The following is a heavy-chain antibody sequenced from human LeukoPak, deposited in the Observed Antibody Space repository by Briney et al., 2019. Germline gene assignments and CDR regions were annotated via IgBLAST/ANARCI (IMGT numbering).Heavy chain of an antibody. CDR2: IIPIFGTA. Sequence: GSSVKVSCKASGGTFSSYAISWVRQAPGQGLEWMGGIIPIFGTANYAQKFQGRVTITADESTSTAYMELSSLRSEDTAVYYCATRGHSGYSYGYADYWGRGTLVTVSS. CDR3: ATRGHSGYSYGYADY. D-gene: IGHD5-18*01. V-gene: IGHV1-69*01. J-gene: IGHJ4*02. CDR1: GGTFSSYA.